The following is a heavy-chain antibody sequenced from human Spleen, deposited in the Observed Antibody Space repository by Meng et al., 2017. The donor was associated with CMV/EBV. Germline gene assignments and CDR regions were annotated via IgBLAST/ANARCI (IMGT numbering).Heavy chain of an antibody. D-gene: IGHD2-15*01. V-gene: IGHV3-74*01. CDR3: VRVTLGAAGFDI. Sequence: GESLKISCLASGFTFSTYSMNWVRQAPGKGLVWVSRVNTDGSTTNYADSVKGRFTISRDNAENTLYLQMNSLRAEDTAVYYCVRVTLGAAGFDIWGQGTMVTVSS. CDR2: VNTDGSTT. CDR1: GFTFSTYS. J-gene: IGHJ3*02.